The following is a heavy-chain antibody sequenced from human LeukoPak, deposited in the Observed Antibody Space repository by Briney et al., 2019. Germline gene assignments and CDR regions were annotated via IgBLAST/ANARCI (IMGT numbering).Heavy chain of an antibody. CDR2: IYLSGST. Sequence: SETLSLTCTVSGGSISSRSYFWGWIRQPPGKGLEWIGSIYLSGSTDYNPSLKSRVTISVDTSKNQFSLKLSSVTAADTAVYYCARGPYYYDTSGQIRTYYYYGMDVWGQGTTVTVSS. D-gene: IGHD3-22*01. CDR3: ARGPYYYDTSGQIRTYYYYGMDV. V-gene: IGHV4-39*07. J-gene: IGHJ6*02. CDR1: GGSISSRSYF.